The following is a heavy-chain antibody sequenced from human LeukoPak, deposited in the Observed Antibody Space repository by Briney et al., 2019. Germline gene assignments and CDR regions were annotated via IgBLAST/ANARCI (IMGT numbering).Heavy chain of an antibody. D-gene: IGHD2-21*01. V-gene: IGHV3-23*01. CDR3: AKDQIIELIVVPNWFDP. J-gene: IGHJ5*02. CDR1: GFTFSSYA. Sequence: PGGSLRLSCAASGFTFSSYAMSWVRQAPGKGLEWVSTISGSGGSTYYADSVKGRFTISRDNSKNTLYLQVNSLRAEDTAVYYCAKDQIIELIVVPNWFDPWGQGTLVAVSS. CDR2: ISGSGGST.